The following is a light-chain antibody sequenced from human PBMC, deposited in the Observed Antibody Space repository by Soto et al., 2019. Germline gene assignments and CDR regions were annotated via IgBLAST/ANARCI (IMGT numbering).Light chain of an antibody. V-gene: IGKV1-5*01. J-gene: IGKJ1*01. CDR2: DAS. CDR3: QQYPRYSGT. CDR1: QRINSS. Sequence: DIQMTKSPSSMCSSVGDRVPITCGSSQRINSSLAWYQQKPRKAPHNLIYDASTLKSGVQSRISPGPSETEFALIISSSQLYYFATYYCQQYPRYSGTSGKGT.